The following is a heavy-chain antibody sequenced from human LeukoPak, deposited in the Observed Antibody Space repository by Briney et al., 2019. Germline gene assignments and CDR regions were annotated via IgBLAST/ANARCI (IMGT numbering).Heavy chain of an antibody. V-gene: IGHV4-38-2*02. J-gene: IGHJ4*02. Sequence: SETLSLTCTVSGYSISSGYYWSWIRQPPGKGLEWIGEINHSGSTNYNPSLKSRVTISVDTSKNQFSLKLSSVTAADTAVYYCARALRYFDWFPESHFDYWGQGTLVTVSS. CDR1: GYSISSGYY. CDR2: INHSGST. CDR3: ARALRYFDWFPESHFDY. D-gene: IGHD3-9*01.